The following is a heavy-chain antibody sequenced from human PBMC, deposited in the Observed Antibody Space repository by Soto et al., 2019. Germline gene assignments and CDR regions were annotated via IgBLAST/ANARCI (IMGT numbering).Heavy chain of an antibody. CDR2: INPNSGGT. CDR1: GYTFTGYY. J-gene: IGHJ6*02. Sequence: ASVKVSCKASGYTFTGYYMHWVRQAPGQGLEWMGWINPNSGGTNYAQKFQGRVTMTRDTSISTAYMELSRLRSDDTAVYYCARAMVRGVLIVGPYYYGMDVWGQGTTVTVSS. CDR3: ARAMVRGVLIVGPYYYGMDV. V-gene: IGHV1-2*02. D-gene: IGHD3-10*01.